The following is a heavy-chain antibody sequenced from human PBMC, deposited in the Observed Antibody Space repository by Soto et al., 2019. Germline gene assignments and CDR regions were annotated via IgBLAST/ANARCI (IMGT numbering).Heavy chain of an antibody. CDR2: ISSNGVGT. J-gene: IGHJ6*03. V-gene: IGHV3-64*01. CDR1: GLTLSGYA. Sequence: GGSLRLSCAASGLTLSGYAMDWVRQDPGKGLEYVSGISSNGVGTYYANSVQGRFTISRDNSKNTVYLQMGSLRPEDMAVYYCARRARPDFYYMDVWGKGTTVTVSS. D-gene: IGHD6-6*01. CDR3: ARRARPDFYYMDV.